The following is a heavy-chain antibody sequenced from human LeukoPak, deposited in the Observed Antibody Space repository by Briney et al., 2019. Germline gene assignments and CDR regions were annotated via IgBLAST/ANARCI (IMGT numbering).Heavy chain of an antibody. Sequence: ASVKVSCKASGYTFTSYYMHWVRQAPGQGLEWMGWINPNSGGTNYAQKFQGRVTMTRDTSISTAYMELSRLRSDDAAVYYCASGYYDSSGYYSLDYWGQGTLVTVSS. CDR1: GYTFTSYY. V-gene: IGHV1-2*02. CDR3: ASGYYDSSGYYSLDY. J-gene: IGHJ4*02. D-gene: IGHD3-22*01. CDR2: INPNSGGT.